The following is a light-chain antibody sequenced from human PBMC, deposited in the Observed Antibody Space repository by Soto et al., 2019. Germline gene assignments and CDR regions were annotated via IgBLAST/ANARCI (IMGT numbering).Light chain of an antibody. J-gene: IGKJ4*01. CDR1: QSVSSY. CDR2: DAS. V-gene: IGKV3-11*01. CDR3: QQRSDWPLT. Sequence: EIVLTQSPATLSLSPGERVTLSCRASQSVSSYFAWYQQKPGQAPRLLIYDASTRADGIPARFSGSGSGTDFTLTISSLEPDDFAVYYCQQRSDWPLTFGGGTKLEIK.